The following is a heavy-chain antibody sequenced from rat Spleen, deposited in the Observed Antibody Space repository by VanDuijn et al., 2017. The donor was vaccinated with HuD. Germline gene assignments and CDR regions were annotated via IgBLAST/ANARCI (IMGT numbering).Heavy chain of an antibody. Sequence: EVQLVESGGGLVQPGRSLKLSCVASGFTFNNYWMTWIRQAPGKGLEWVSSINTDGGSTSYPDSVKGRFTISRDNSENTVYLQMNSLRSEETATYYCATVGMVGFFDYWGQGVMVTVSS. D-gene: IGHD1-1*01. J-gene: IGHJ2*01. V-gene: IGHV5-58*01. CDR2: INTDGGST. CDR3: ATVGMVGFFDY. CDR1: GFTFNNYW.